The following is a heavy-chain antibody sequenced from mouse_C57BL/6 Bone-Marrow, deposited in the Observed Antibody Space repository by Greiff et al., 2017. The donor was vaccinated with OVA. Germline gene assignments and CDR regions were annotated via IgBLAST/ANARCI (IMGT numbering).Heavy chain of an antibody. J-gene: IGHJ1*03. V-gene: IGHV1-69*01. CDR2: IDPSDSYT. Sequence: QVQLKESGAELVMPGASVKLSCKASGYTVTSYWMHWVKQRPGQGLEWIGEIDPSDSYTNYNQKFKGKSPLTVDKSSSTAYMQLSSLTSEDSAVYYCAREDYYGSSYGLWYFDVWGTGTTVTVSS. D-gene: IGHD1-1*01. CDR3: AREDYYGSSYGLWYFDV. CDR1: GYTVTSYW.